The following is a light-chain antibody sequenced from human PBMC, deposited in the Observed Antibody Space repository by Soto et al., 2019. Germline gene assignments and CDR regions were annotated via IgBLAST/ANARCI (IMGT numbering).Light chain of an antibody. Sequence: QSALTQPASVSGAPGQSITISCTGTSSDVGGYNYVSWYQQHPGKAPKLMIYEVSNRPSGVSNRFSGSKSGNTASLTISGLQAEDEADYYCSSYTSIITFLVFGTGTKLTVL. CDR1: SSDVGGYNY. V-gene: IGLV2-14*01. J-gene: IGLJ1*01. CDR2: EVS. CDR3: SSYTSIITFLV.